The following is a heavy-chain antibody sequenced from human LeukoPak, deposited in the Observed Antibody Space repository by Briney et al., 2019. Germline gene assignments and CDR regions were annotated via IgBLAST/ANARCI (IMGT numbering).Heavy chain of an antibody. CDR3: AKGRACTNGVCHFDY. J-gene: IGHJ4*02. Sequence: GGSLRLSCAASGFTFSSYDTSWVRQAPGKGLEWVSVISTSGGSTYHADSVKGRFIISRDNSKNTLYLQMNSLRAEDTAAYYCAKGRACTNGVCHFDYWGRGTLVTVSS. D-gene: IGHD2-8*01. CDR1: GFTFSSYD. CDR2: ISTSGGST. V-gene: IGHV3-23*01.